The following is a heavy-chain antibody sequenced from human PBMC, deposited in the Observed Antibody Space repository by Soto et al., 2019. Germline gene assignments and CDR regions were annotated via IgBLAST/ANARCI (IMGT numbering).Heavy chain of an antibody. V-gene: IGHV3-30-3*01. D-gene: IGHD7-27*01. CDR3: ARDPKTSGGQHWAFNYFDS. CDR1: GFSFGISP. CDR2: ISYDGTNK. J-gene: IGHJ4*02. Sequence: GGSLRLSCAASGFSFGISPMRWFRQAPGKGPEWVALISYDGTNKFYADSVKGRFTISRDNSKSTLYLQVDSLRPEDAAVYYCARDPKTSGGQHWAFNYFDSWGQGTLVTVSS.